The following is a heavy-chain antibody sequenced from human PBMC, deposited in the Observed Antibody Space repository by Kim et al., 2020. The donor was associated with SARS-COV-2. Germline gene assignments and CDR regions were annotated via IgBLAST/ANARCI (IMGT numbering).Heavy chain of an antibody. Sequence: LKRRVTLSVDTSKNQFSLTLSSVTAADTAVYYCARGGITIFGVVNAIDYWGQGTLVTVSS. CDR3: ARGGITIFGVVNAIDY. J-gene: IGHJ4*02. V-gene: IGHV4-59*09. D-gene: IGHD3-3*01.